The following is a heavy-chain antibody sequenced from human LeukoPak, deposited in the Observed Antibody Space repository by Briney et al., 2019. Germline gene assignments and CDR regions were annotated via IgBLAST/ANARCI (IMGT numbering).Heavy chain of an antibody. CDR2: ISGSGGST. V-gene: IGHV3-23*01. CDR1: GFTFSGFV. D-gene: IGHD6-19*01. J-gene: IGHJ4*02. CDR3: VAPANKQKTLAGFDY. Sequence: GASLRLSCVTSGFTFSGFVMSWVRQAPGKGLEWVSSISGSGGSTDYADSVKGRFTTSRDNSMNTLFLQMNNLRAEDTAIYYCVAPANKQKTLAGFDYWGQGTLVTVSS.